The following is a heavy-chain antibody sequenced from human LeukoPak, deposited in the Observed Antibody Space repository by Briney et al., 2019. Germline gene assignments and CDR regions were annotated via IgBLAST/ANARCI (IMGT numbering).Heavy chain of an antibody. CDR2: ISGSGGST. CDR3: AKTLTAPGSSSWYDY. V-gene: IGHV3-23*01. CDR1: GFTFSSYA. Sequence: GGSLRLSCAASGFTFSSYAMSWVRQAPGKGLEWVSAISGSGGSTYYADSVKGRFTISRDNSKNTLYLQMNSLRAEDTAVYYCAKTLTAPGSSSWYDYWGQGTLVTVSS. J-gene: IGHJ4*02. D-gene: IGHD6-13*01.